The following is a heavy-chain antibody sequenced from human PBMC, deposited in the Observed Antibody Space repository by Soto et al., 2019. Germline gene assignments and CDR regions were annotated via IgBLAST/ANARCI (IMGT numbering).Heavy chain of an antibody. V-gene: IGHV4-59*08. Sequence: SDTLSLTCTVYNSSISSYYWSWIRQPPGKGLEWIGYIYYSGSTNYNPSLKSRVTISVDTSKNQFSLKLSSVTAADTAVYYCARRYGYRFDYWGQGTLVTVS. J-gene: IGHJ4*02. D-gene: IGHD1-1*01. CDR1: NSSISSYY. CDR2: IYYSGST. CDR3: ARRYGYRFDY.